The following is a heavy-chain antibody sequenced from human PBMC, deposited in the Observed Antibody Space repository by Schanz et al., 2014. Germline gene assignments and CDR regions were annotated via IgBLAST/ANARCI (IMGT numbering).Heavy chain of an antibody. D-gene: IGHD3-3*01. J-gene: IGHJ4*02. CDR2: INTGSGDT. CDR3: ARDRRFFDRDDLYYFDS. Sequence: QVQVVQSGAELKKPGASVKVSCKASGYTFSSHGIHWLRQAPGQRLEWMGWINTGSGDTKYSQNFQGRVTITRDTSASTAYMALTDLRSDDTAVYYCARDRRFFDRDDLYYFDSWGQGTLVTVSS. CDR1: GYTFSSHG. V-gene: IGHV1-3*04.